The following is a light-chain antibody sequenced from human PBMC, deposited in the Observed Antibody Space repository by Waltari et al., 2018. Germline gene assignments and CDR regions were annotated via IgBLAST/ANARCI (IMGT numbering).Light chain of an antibody. CDR3: QVWDDSNNSGV. CDR1: NIDSKS. J-gene: IGLJ2*01. CDR2: YDS. V-gene: IGLV3-21*04. Sequence: SYVLTQTPSVSLAPGQTAIITCGGANIDSKSVHWYQLQPGQAPVLVMFYDSDRPPGIPDRFSGSNSGNTATLTISRVEDDDEADYFCQVWDDSNNSGVFGGGTKLTVL.